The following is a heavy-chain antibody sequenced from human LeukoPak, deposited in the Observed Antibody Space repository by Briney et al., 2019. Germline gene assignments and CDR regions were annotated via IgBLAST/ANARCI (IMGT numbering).Heavy chain of an antibody. CDR3: AREVIVHHPAFGD. CDR1: GDSFTAYS. J-gene: IGHJ1*01. D-gene: IGHD2-15*01. V-gene: IGHV1-69*01. CDR2: IAPMFEKA. Sequence: SVKVSCKTSGDSFTAYSISWVRQAPGQGVEWMGDIAPMFEKANYARKFQGRVTMTADQSTSTVYMELSSLESDDTAIYYCAREVIVHHPAFGDWGQGTQVTVSS.